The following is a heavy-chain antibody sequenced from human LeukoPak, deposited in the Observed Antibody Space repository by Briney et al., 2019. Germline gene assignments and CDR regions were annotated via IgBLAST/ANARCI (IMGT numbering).Heavy chain of an antibody. J-gene: IGHJ6*02. CDR2: ISAYNGNT. V-gene: IGHV1-18*01. CDR1: GYTFTIYG. CDR3: ARELRGSGSYYRMDV. D-gene: IGHD3-10*01. Sequence: ASVTVSFTASGYTFTIYGISWVRQAPGQGLEWMGWISAYNGNTNYAQKLQGRVTMTTDTSTSTAYMELRSLRSDDTAVYYCARELRGSGSYYRMDVWGQGTTVTVSS.